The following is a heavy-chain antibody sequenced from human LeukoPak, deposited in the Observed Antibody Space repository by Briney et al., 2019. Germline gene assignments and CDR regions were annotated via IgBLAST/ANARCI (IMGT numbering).Heavy chain of an antibody. CDR3: ARDRLGTHYYYYGMDV. V-gene: IGHV1-2*04. J-gene: IGHJ6*02. Sequence: ASVKVSCTASGYTFTGYFMHWVRQAPGQGLEWMGWINPNSGGTNYAQNFQGWVTMTRDTSITTAYMELSGLRSDDTAVYYCARDRLGTHYYYYGMDVWGQGTTVTVSS. CDR1: GYTFTGYF. CDR2: INPNSGGT.